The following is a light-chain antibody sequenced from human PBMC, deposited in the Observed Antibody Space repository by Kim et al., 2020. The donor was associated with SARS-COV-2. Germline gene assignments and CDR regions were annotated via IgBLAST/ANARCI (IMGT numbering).Light chain of an antibody. V-gene: IGKV3-11*01. Sequence: EIVLTQSPATLSLSPGERATLSCRASQSVSSYLAWFQQKPGQPPRLLIYDASNRATGIPARFSGSGSGTDFTLTISSLEPEDFAVYYYQQRSNWPRTFGQGTKVDIK. J-gene: IGKJ1*01. CDR2: DAS. CDR1: QSVSSY. CDR3: QQRSNWPRT.